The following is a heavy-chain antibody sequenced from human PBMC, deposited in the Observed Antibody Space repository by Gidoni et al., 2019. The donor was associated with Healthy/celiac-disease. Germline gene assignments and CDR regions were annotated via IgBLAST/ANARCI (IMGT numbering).Heavy chain of an antibody. J-gene: IGHJ4*02. D-gene: IGHD5-18*01. CDR3: ARDTAMVLYYFDY. CDR2: ISYDGSNK. Sequence: VVQPGRSLRLSCPASGCTFSSYAMHWVRQAPGKGLEWVAVISYDGSNKYYADSVKGRFTISRDNSKNTLYLQMNSLRAEDTAVYYCARDTAMVLYYFDYWGQGTLVTVSS. V-gene: IGHV3-30*04. CDR1: GCTFSSYA.